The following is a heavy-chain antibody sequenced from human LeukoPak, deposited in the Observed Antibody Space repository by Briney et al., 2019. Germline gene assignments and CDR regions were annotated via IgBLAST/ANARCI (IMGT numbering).Heavy chain of an antibody. CDR1: GFTFSSYE. V-gene: IGHV3-21*01. CDR3: ARGADYHILTGYMDV. J-gene: IGHJ6*03. Sequence: PGGSLRLSCAASGFTFSSYEMNWVRQAPGKGLEWVSSISSSSSYIYYAESVKGRFTIARANAKNSLYLQMNSLRAEDTAVYYCARGADYHILTGYMDVWGKGTTVTVSS. CDR2: ISSSSSYI. D-gene: IGHD3-9*01.